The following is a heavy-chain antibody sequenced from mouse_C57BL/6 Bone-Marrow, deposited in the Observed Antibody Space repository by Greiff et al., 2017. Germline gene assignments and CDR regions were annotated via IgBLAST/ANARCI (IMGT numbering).Heavy chain of an antibody. CDR3: ARETLRGDY. CDR1: GYTFTDYY. V-gene: IGHV1-19*01. Sequence: EVQLQQSGPVLVKPGASVKMSCKASGYTFTDYYMNWVKQSHGKSLEWIGVINPYNGGTSYNQKFKGKATLTVDKSSSPAYMELNSLTSADSAVYYCARETLRGDYWGQGTTLTVSS. J-gene: IGHJ2*01. CDR2: INPYNGGT.